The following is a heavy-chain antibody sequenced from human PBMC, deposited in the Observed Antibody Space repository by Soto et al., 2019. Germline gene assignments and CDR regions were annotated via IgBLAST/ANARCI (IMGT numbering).Heavy chain of an antibody. D-gene: IGHD2-21*02. J-gene: IGHJ4*02. V-gene: IGHV3-30*18. Sequence: QVQQVESWGGVVQPGRSLRLSCAASGFTFSSYGMHWVRQAPGKGLEWVAVISYDGSNKYYADSVKGRFTISRDNSKNTLYLQMNSLRAQDTAVYYCAKDSRIVVVTAPYDYWGQGTLVTVSS. CDR2: ISYDGSNK. CDR3: AKDSRIVVVTAPYDY. CDR1: GFTFSSYG.